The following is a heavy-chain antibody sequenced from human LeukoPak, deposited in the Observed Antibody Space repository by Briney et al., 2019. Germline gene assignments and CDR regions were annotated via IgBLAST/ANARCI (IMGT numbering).Heavy chain of an antibody. D-gene: IGHD6-19*01. Sequence: GGSLRLSCAASGFTFDDYAMHWVRQAPGKGLEWVSGTSWNSGSIGYADSVKGRFTISRDNAKNSLYLQMNSLRVEDMALYYCAKDMSSGSFRDGFDIWGQGTMVTVSS. CDR3: AKDMSSGSFRDGFDI. CDR2: TSWNSGSI. J-gene: IGHJ3*02. V-gene: IGHV3-9*03. CDR1: GFTFDDYA.